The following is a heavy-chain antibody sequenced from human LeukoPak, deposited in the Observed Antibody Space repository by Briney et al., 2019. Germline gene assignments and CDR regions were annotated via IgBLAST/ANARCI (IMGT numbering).Heavy chain of an antibody. J-gene: IGHJ5*02. D-gene: IGHD3-22*01. V-gene: IGHV1-2*02. CDR1: GYTFTGYY. CDR2: INPNSGGT. CDR3: ARDKRDDSSGSNWFDP. Sequence: ASVKVSCKASGYTFTGYYMHWVRQAPGQGLEWMGWINPNSGGTNYAQKFQGRVTMTRDTSTSTVYMELSSLRSEDTAVYYCARDKRDDSSGSNWFDPWGQGTLVTVSS.